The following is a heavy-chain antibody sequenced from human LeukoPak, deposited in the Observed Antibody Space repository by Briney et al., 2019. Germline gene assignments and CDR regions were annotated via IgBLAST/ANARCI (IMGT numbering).Heavy chain of an antibody. D-gene: IGHD4-17*01. CDR3: ARRTTVTTWNYMDV. CDR2: IYYSGST. V-gene: IGHV4-59*01. Sequence: MASETLSLTCNVSGGSISNYYWSWIRQSPGKGLEWIGYIYYSGSTKYNPSLKSRVTISVDTSKNQFSLKLSSVTAADTAVYYCARRTTVTTWNYMDVWGKGTTVIVSS. CDR1: GGSISNYY. J-gene: IGHJ6*03.